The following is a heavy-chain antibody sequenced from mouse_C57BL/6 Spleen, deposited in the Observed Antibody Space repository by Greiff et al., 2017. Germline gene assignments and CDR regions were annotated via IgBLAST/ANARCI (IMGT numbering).Heavy chain of an antibody. CDR2: ISYDGSN. D-gene: IGHD2-4*01. V-gene: IGHV3-6*01. Sequence: EVQLVESGPGLVKPSQSLSLTCSVTGYSITSGYYWNWIRQFPGNKLEWMGYISYDGSNNYNPSLKNRISITRDTSKNQFFLKLNSVTTEDTATYYCARDDYDYDDVFAYWGQGTLVTVSA. CDR3: ARDDYDYDDVFAY. J-gene: IGHJ3*01. CDR1: GYSITSGYY.